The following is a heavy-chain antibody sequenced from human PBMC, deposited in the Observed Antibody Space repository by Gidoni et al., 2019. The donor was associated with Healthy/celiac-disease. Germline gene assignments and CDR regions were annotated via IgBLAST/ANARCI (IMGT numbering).Heavy chain of an antibody. CDR3: ARAPRPVVTPGFDAFDI. CDR2: ISHSGST. J-gene: IGHJ3*02. Sequence: QVQLQESGPGLVKPSETLSLTCTVSGYSLSSGYYWGWIRQPPGKGLEWIGSISHSGSTYYNPSRKSRVTISVDTSKNQFSLKLSSVTAADTAVYYCARAPRPVVTPGFDAFDIWGQGTMDTVSS. D-gene: IGHD2-21*02. CDR1: GYSLSSGYY. V-gene: IGHV4-38-2*02.